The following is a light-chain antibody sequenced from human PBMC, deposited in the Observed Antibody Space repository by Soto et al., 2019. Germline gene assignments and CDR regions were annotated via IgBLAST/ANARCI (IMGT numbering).Light chain of an antibody. CDR3: SSYAGTYIHVV. V-gene: IGLV2-8*01. CDR2: DVN. J-gene: IGLJ2*01. Sequence: QSVLTQPPSASGTPGQTVTISCTGTSSNVGAYNDVSWYQQHPGKAPTLMIYDVNKRPSGVPDRFSGSKSGNTASLTVSGLQAEDEAEYYCSSYAGTYIHVVFGAGTKVTVL. CDR1: SSNVGAYND.